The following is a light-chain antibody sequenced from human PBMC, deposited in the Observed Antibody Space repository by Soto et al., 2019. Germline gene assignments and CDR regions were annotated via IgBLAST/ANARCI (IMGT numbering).Light chain of an antibody. CDR1: SSDVGAYDY. Sequence: QSALTQPRSVSGSPGQSVTISCTGTSSDVGAYDYVSWYQNQPGSAPKLIIYDVYKRPSGVPDRFSGSKSGDTASLTISGLQADDEADYYCCSYAGTYTYVFGTGTKLTVL. J-gene: IGLJ1*01. CDR3: CSYAGTYTYV. V-gene: IGLV2-11*01. CDR2: DVY.